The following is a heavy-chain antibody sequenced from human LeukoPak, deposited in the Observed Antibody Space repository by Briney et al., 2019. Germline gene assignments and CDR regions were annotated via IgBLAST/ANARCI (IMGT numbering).Heavy chain of an antibody. CDR1: RFTFNTYW. Sequence: GGSLRLSCAASRFTFNTYWMHWVRQAPGKGLVWVSRINSDGSSTSYADSVKGRFTISRDNAKNTLYLQMNSLRAEDTAVYYCARDPTHSGSYSTELDYWGQGTLVTVSS. CDR2: INSDGSST. V-gene: IGHV3-74*01. J-gene: IGHJ4*02. D-gene: IGHD1-26*01. CDR3: ARDPTHSGSYSTELDY.